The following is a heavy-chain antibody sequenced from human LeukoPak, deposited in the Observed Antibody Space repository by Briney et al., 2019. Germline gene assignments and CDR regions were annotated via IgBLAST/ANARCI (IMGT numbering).Heavy chain of an antibody. Sequence: SETLSLTCTVSGGSISSYYWSWIRPPPGKGLEWIGYIYYSGSTNYNPSLKSRVTISVDTSKNQFSLKLSSVTAADTAVYYCARIRGISLDYMDVWGKGTTVTVSS. CDR3: ARIRGISLDYMDV. CDR2: IYYSGST. CDR1: GGSISSYY. D-gene: IGHD2/OR15-2a*01. V-gene: IGHV4-59*01. J-gene: IGHJ6*03.